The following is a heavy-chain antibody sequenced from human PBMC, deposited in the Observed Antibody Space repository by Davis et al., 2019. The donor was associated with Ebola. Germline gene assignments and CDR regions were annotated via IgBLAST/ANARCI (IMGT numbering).Heavy chain of an antibody. J-gene: IGHJ4*02. CDR3: VRDYNDGIGRFDY. V-gene: IGHV3-30*04. CDR2: MPYDGRYE. CDR1: GITFSSYA. Sequence: GESLKIFRAVPGITFSSYAMHWVRQAPGKGLERVTDMPYDGRYESYAESVKGRFTISSDNSKSTLYLQMNSLRLEDTAVYYWVRDYNDGIGRFDYWGQGTLVTVSS. D-gene: IGHD3-16*01.